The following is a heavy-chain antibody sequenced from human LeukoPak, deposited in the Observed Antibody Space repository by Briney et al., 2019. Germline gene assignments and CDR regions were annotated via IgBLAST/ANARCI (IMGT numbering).Heavy chain of an antibody. CDR3: ARDHSSSCQLFDY. Sequence: ASVKVSCKASGYTFTSYDITWVRQAPGQGLEWMGWRSAYNGNTKYAQTLQGRVTMTTDTSTSTAYMELRSLRSDDTAVYYCARDHSSSCQLFDYWGQGTLVTVSS. D-gene: IGHD6-13*01. CDR2: RSAYNGNT. V-gene: IGHV1-18*01. J-gene: IGHJ4*02. CDR1: GYTFTSYD.